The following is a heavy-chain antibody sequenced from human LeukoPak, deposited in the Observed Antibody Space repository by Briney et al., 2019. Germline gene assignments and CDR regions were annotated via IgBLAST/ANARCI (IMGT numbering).Heavy chain of an antibody. CDR1: GFTFSNAW. Sequence: GSLRLSCAASGFTFSNAWMSWVRQAPGKGLEWVGRIKSNTDGGTTDYAAPVKGRFTISRDDSKNTLYLQMNSLKTEDTAVYYCTTRPLSPMVRGEGFDYWGQGTLVTVSS. CDR3: TTRPLSPMVRGEGFDY. D-gene: IGHD3-10*01. J-gene: IGHJ4*02. CDR2: IKSNTDGGTT. V-gene: IGHV3-15*01.